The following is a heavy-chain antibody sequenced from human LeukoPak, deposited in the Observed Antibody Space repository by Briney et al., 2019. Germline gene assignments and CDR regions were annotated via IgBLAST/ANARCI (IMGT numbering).Heavy chain of an antibody. J-gene: IGHJ4*02. CDR2: ISYDGSNK. V-gene: IGHV3-30*18. D-gene: IGHD3-22*01. CDR3: AEDRHYYDSSGYDY. CDR1: GFTVSSNY. Sequence: GGSLRLSCAASGFTVSSNYMSWVRQAPGKGLEWVAVISYDGSNKYYADSVKGRFTISRDNSKNTLYLQMNSLRAEDTAVYYCAEDRHYYDSSGYDYWGQGTLVTVSS.